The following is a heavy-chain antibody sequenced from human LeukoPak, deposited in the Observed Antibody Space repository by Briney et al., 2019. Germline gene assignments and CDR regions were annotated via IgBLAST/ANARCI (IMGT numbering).Heavy chain of an antibody. CDR3: ARVSYGSSGYYLFDY. Sequence: ASVKVSCKASGYTFTGYYMHWVRQAPGQGLEWMGWINPNSGGTNYAQKFQGRVTMTRDTSISTAYMELSRLRSDDTAVYYCARVSYGSSGYYLFDYWGQGTLVTVSS. D-gene: IGHD3-22*01. J-gene: IGHJ4*02. V-gene: IGHV1-2*02. CDR2: INPNSGGT. CDR1: GYTFTGYY.